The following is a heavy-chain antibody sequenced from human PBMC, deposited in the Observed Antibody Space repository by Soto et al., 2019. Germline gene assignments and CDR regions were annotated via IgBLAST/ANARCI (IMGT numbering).Heavy chain of an antibody. CDR3: AGEQSTMVRGGINWFAP. V-gene: IGHV1-46*01. D-gene: IGHD3-10*01. CDR1: GYTFTSYY. J-gene: IGHJ5*02. CDR2: INPSGGST. Sequence: AAVKVSCKASGYTFTSYYMHWVRQAPGQGLEWMGIINPSGGSTSYAQKFQGRVTMTRDTSTSTVYMELSSLRSEDTAVYYCAGEQSTMVRGGINWFAPWGQGTLVTVSS.